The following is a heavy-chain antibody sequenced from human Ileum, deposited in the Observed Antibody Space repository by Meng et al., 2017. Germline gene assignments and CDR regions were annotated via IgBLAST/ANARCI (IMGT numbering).Heavy chain of an antibody. J-gene: IGHJ4*02. CDR2: INSRSSYM. Sequence: GESLKISCAASGFTFSAYSMNWVRQAPGKGLEWVSSINSRSSYMYYADSVKGRFTISRDNARNSLYLQMNSLRAEDTTVYFCTRVQSGIDYSTSSGPHYFDYWGQGTLVTVSS. CDR1: GFTFSAYS. D-gene: IGHD6-6*01. V-gene: IGHV3-21*01. CDR3: TRVQSGIDYSTSSGPHYFDY.